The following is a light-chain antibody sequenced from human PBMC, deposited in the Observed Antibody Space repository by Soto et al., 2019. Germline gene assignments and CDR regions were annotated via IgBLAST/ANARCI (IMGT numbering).Light chain of an antibody. CDR2: GNS. V-gene: IGLV1-40*01. Sequence: QAVVTQPPSVSGAPGQRVTISCTGSSSNIGAAYDVHWYQHLPGAAPKLLIYGNSNRPSGVPDRFSGSKSGTSASLAITGLQAEDEADYYCQSYDSSLSGWVFGGGTKVTVL. CDR1: SSNIGAAYD. CDR3: QSYDSSLSGWV. J-gene: IGLJ3*02.